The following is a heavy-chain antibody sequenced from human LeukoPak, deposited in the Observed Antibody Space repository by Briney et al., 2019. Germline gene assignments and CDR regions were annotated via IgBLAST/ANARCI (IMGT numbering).Heavy chain of an antibody. V-gene: IGHV1-46*01. Sequence: ASVKVSCKASGYTFTSYYMHWVRQAPGQGLEWMGIINPSGGSTSYAQKFQGRVTMNRDTSTRPVYMELSGLRSEDTAVYYCARGLLRFLEWYCFDPWGQGTLVAVSS. J-gene: IGHJ5*02. CDR1: GYTFTSYY. CDR2: INPSGGST. CDR3: ARGLLRFLEWYCFDP. D-gene: IGHD3-3*01.